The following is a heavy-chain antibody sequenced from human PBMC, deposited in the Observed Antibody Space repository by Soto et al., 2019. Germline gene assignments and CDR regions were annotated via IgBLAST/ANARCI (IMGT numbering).Heavy chain of an antibody. V-gene: IGHV1-69*06. CDR2: IIPSFGTA. D-gene: IGHD6-13*01. CDR1: GGTFSSYA. J-gene: IGHJ5*02. Sequence: QVQLVQSGAEVKKPGSSVKVSCKASGGTFSSYAISWVRQAPGQGLEWMGGIIPSFGTANYAQKFQGRVTITADKSTSTAYMELSSLRSEDTAVYYCARDASLAAAGTTPLGPWGQGTLVTVSS. CDR3: ARDASLAAAGTTPLGP.